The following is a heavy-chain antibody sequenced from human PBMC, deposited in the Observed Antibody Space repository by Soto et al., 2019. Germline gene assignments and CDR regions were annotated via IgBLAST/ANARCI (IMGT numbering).Heavy chain of an antibody. D-gene: IGHD3-9*01. V-gene: IGHV4-34*01. CDR1: GGSFSGYY. CDR2: INHSGST. Sequence: SETLSLTCAVYGGSFSGYYWSWIRQPPGKGLEWIGEINHSGSTNYNPSLKSRVTISVDTSKNQFSLKLSSVTAADTAVYYCATLPTYYDILTGSQSDAFDIWGQGTMVT. CDR3: ATLPTYYDILTGSQSDAFDI. J-gene: IGHJ3*02.